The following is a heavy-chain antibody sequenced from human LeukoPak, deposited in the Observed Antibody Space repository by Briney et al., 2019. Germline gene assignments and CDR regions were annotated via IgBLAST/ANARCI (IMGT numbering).Heavy chain of an antibody. CDR3: AGWGYSSGWQLYYYYMDV. J-gene: IGHJ6*03. V-gene: IGHV4-30-4*08. D-gene: IGHD6-19*01. CDR2: IYYSGST. Sequence: PSETLSLTCAVYGGSFSGYYWSWIRQPPGKGLEWIGYIYYSGSTYYNPSLKSRVTISVDTSKNQFSLKLSSVTAADTAVYYCAGWGYSSGWQLYYYYMDVWGKGTTVTVSS. CDR1: GGSFSGYY.